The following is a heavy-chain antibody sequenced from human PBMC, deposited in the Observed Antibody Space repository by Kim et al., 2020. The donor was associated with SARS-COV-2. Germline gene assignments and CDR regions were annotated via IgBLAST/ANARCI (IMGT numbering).Heavy chain of an antibody. J-gene: IGHJ4*02. D-gene: IGHD1-26*01. V-gene: IGHV5-51*01. CDR3: ARGYSGNYLAYFDY. Sequence: NPSFQGHLTISADKSISTACLQWNSLKASDTAMYYCARGYSGNYLAYFDYWGQGTLVTVSS.